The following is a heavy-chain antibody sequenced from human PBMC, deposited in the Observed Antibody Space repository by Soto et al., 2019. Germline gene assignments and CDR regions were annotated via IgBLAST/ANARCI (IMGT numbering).Heavy chain of an antibody. CDR3: ARGPDRDYDILTGFPWPAYYFDY. CDR1: GGSISTYY. CDR2: IYYSGST. J-gene: IGHJ4*02. Sequence: QVQLQESGPGLVKPSETLSLTCTVSGGSISTYYWSWIRQSPGKGLDWIGYIYYSGSTKYNPSLKSRVTISVDTSKNEFSLKLSSVTAADTAVYYCARGPDRDYDILTGFPWPAYYFDYWGQGTLVTVSS. D-gene: IGHD3-9*01. V-gene: IGHV4-59*01.